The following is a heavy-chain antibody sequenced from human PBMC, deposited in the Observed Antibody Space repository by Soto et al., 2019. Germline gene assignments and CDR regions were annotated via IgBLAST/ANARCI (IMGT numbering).Heavy chain of an antibody. CDR3: SRMGYGTTYPDGYLLFDS. D-gene: IGHD5-18*01. CDR1: GGSISSYY. J-gene: IGHJ5*01. CDR2: TYSSGTT. Sequence: TETLFLTCTVSGGSISSYYWNCLRQPSGMGLERIGRTYSSGTTNYNPSLKSRVTMSVDTSKTQCSLKLNSVPAADMAVDYSSRMGYGTTYPDGYLLFDSWGQGIRVTVS. V-gene: IGHV4-4*07.